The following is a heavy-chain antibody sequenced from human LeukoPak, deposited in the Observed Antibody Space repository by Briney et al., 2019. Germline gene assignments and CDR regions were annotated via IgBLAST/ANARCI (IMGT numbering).Heavy chain of an antibody. CDR3: ARGRPNWSYWYFDL. D-gene: IGHD1-20*01. V-gene: IGHV4-59*01. J-gene: IGHJ2*01. CDR2: IYYSGST. CDR1: VGSISSYY. Sequence: PSETLSLTRTVSVGSISSYYWSCIRQPPGKGLEWGGYIYYSGSTNYNPSLKSRVTLSVDTSKNQCSLKMSSVTAADTAVYYCARGRPNWSYWYFDLWGRGTLVTVSS.